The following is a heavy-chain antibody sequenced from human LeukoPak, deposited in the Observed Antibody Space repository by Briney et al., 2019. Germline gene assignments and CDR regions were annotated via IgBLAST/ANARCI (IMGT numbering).Heavy chain of an antibody. CDR1: GGSISSSSYY. CDR2: IYYSGST. J-gene: IGHJ6*03. CDR3: ARESWGEYYYYYYYMDV. V-gene: IGHV4-39*07. Sequence: SSETLSLTCTVSGGSISSSSYYWGWIRQPPGKGLEWIGSIYYSGSTYYNPSLKSRVTISVDTSKNQFSLKLSSVTAADTAVYYCARESWGEYYYYYYYMDVCGKGPTVTISS. D-gene: IGHD3-16*01.